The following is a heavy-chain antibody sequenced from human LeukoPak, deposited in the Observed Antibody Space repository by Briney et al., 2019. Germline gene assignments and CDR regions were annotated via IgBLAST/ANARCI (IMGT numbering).Heavy chain of an antibody. CDR2: THYWSKWSN. CDR1: GDSVSSNSAA. D-gene: IGHD6-19*01. CDR3: AREGIKSGWYNWFDP. J-gene: IGHJ5*02. Sequence: SQTLSLTCVISGDSVSSNSAAWNWIRQSPSRGLEWLGRTHYWSKWSNDYAVSVKSRITINPDTSKNQFSLQLNSVTPEDTAVYYCAREGIKSGWYNWFDPWGRGTLVTVSS. V-gene: IGHV6-1*01.